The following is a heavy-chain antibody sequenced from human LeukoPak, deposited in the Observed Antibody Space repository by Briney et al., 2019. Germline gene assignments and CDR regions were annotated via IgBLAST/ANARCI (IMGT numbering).Heavy chain of an antibody. CDR1: GFSFSTYG. D-gene: IGHD3-10*01. CDR3: ARGYGSGSYPHDN. CDR2: IRYDGSNK. Sequence: PGGSLRLSCAASGFSFSTYGMHWVRQAPGKGLEWVAFIRYDGSNKHYADSVKGRFTISRDNSKSTLYLQMNGLRAEDTAVYYCARGYGSGSYPHDNWGQGTLVTVSS. J-gene: IGHJ4*02. V-gene: IGHV3-30*02.